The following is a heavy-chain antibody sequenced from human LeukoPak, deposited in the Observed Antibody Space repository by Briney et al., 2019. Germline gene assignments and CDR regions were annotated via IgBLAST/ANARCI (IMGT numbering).Heavy chain of an antibody. D-gene: IGHD6-13*01. CDR2: IYYSGTT. V-gene: IGHV4-30-4*01. Sequence: TLSLTCTVSGGSISSGDYYWSWIRQPRGKGLEWIGYIYYSGTTYYNPSLKSRVTISSDTSTNQFSLKMTSVTAADTAVYYCARVGTYSSSWYYFDYWGQGTLVTVSS. CDR3: ARVGTYSSSWYYFDY. CDR1: GGSISSGDYY. J-gene: IGHJ4*02.